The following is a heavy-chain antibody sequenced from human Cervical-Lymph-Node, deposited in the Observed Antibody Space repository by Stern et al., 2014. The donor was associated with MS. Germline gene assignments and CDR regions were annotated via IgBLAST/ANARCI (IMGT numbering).Heavy chain of an antibody. CDR3: AHRSTSVAGAWAS. D-gene: IGHD1-26*01. J-gene: IGHJ5*02. Sequence: ESGPTLVKPTQTLTLTCDFSGFSLTTSGVGVGWIRQHPGKALEWLALLYWDDEKRYSPSLKNRLSIITDTAKNQVVLTMTNMDPVDTGTYYCAHRSTSVAGAWASWGQGILVVVSS. CDR2: LYWDDEK. CDR1: GFSLTTSGVG. V-gene: IGHV2-5*02.